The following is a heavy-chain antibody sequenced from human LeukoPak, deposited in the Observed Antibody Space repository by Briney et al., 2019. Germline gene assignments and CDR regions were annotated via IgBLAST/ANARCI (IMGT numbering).Heavy chain of an antibody. CDR2: INPNSGGT. J-gene: IGHJ4*02. D-gene: IGHD1-26*01. CDR1: GYTFTGYY. Sequence: ASVKVSCKASGYTFTGYYMHWVRQAPGQGLEWMGWINPNSGGTNYAQKFQGRVTMTRDTSISTAYMELSRLRSDDSAVYYCARDPGEWELRALDYWGQGTLVTVSS. CDR3: ARDPGEWELRALDY. V-gene: IGHV1-2*02.